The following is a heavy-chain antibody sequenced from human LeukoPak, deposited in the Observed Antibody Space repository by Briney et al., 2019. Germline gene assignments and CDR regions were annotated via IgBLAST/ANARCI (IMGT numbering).Heavy chain of an antibody. CDR1: GGSISSSSYY. CDR2: IYYSGST. V-gene: IGHV4-39*01. J-gene: IGHJ5*02. Sequence: SETLSLTCTVSGGSISSSSYYWGWIRQPPGKGLEWIGSIYYSGSTYYNPSLKRRVTISVDTSKNQFSLKLSSVTAADTAVYYCARPIAAAGTHWFDPWGQGTLVTVSS. D-gene: IGHD6-13*01. CDR3: ARPIAAAGTHWFDP.